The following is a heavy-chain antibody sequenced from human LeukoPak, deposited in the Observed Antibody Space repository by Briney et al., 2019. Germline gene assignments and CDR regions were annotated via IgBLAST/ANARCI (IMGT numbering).Heavy chain of an antibody. CDR3: ATEEGSARAFDI. CDR1: GYTLTELS. CDR2: FDPEDGET. J-gene: IGHJ3*02. D-gene: IGHD2-15*01. Sequence: GASVKVSCKVSGYTLTELSMHWVRQAPGKGLEWMGGFDPEDGETIYAQKFQGRVTITADKSTSTAYMELSSLRSEDTAVYYCATEEGSARAFDIWGQGTMVTVSS. V-gene: IGHV1-24*01.